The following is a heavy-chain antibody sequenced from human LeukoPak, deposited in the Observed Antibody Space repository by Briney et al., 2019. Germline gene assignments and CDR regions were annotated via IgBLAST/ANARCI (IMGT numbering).Heavy chain of an antibody. Sequence: GASVKVSCKASGYTFTSYYMHWVRQAPGQGLEWMGIINPSGGSTSYAQKFQGRVTMTRDTSTGTVYMELSSLRSEDTAVYYCAKAREPYHDNSAIDHWGQGALVTVSS. CDR1: GYTFTSYY. J-gene: IGHJ4*02. CDR2: INPSGGST. V-gene: IGHV1-46*01. D-gene: IGHD3-22*01. CDR3: AKAREPYHDNSAIDH.